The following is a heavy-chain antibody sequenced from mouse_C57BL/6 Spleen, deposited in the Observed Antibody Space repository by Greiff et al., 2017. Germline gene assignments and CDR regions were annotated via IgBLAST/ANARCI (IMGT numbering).Heavy chain of an antibody. CDR1: GYSFTDYN. CDR3: ARDEGVETWFAY. Sequence: EVKLQESGPELVKPGASVKLSCTASGYSFTDYNMNWVKQSNGKSLEWIGVINPNYGTTSYNQKFKGKATLTVDQSSSTAYMQLNSLTSEDSAVYYCARDEGVETWFAYWGQGTLVTVSA. D-gene: IGHD1-1*01. J-gene: IGHJ3*01. CDR2: INPNYGTT. V-gene: IGHV1-39*01.